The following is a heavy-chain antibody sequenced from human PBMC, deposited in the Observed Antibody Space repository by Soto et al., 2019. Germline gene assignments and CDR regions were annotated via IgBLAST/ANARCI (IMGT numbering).Heavy chain of an antibody. V-gene: IGHV3-21*01. CDR2: ISSSSSYI. CDR1: GFTFSSYS. D-gene: IGHD3-10*01. J-gene: IGHJ6*01. Sequence: PGGSLRLSCAASGFTFSSYSMNWVRQAPGKGLGWVSSISSSSSYIYYEDSVRGRFNISRDNAKNSLYLKMNSLRAEDTAVYYCERDGVDPYGIYYYYYGMDVWGQGTTVTLS. CDR3: ERDGVDPYGIYYYYYGMDV.